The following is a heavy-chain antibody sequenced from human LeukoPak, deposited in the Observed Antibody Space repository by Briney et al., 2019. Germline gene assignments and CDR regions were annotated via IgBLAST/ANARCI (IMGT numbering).Heavy chain of an antibody. Sequence: SETLSLTCTVSGGSISSGSYYWSWIRQPAGKGLEWIGRIYTSGSTNYNPSLKSRVTVSVDTSKNQFSLKLSSVTAADTAVYYCASDYGDATWGQGTLVTVSS. CDR3: ASDYGDAT. CDR2: IYTSGST. J-gene: IGHJ5*02. V-gene: IGHV4-61*02. D-gene: IGHD4-17*01. CDR1: GGSISSGSYY.